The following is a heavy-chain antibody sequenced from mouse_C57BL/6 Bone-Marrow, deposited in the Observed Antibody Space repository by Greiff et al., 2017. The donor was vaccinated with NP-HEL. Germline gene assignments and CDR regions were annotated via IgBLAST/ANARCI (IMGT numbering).Heavy chain of an antibody. D-gene: IGHD4-1*01. CDR2: IRNKANGYTT. Sequence: EVQLQQSGGGLVQPGGSLSLSCAASGFTFTDYYMSWVRQPPGKALEWLGFIRNKANGYTTEYSASVKGRFTISRDNSQSILYLQMNALRAEDSATDYCARPSANWDSWDYWGQGTTLTVSS. V-gene: IGHV7-3*01. CDR3: ARPSANWDSWDY. CDR1: GFTFTDYY. J-gene: IGHJ2*01.